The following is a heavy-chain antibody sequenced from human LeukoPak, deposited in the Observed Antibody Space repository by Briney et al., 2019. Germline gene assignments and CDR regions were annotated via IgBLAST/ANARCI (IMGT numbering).Heavy chain of an antibody. V-gene: IGHV3-21*01. J-gene: IGHJ3*02. D-gene: IGHD2-15*01. CDR1: GFTFSSYS. CDR3: AREPLLLGYCSGGSCYGAFDI. Sequence: PGGSLRLSCAASGFTFSSYSINWVRQAPGKGLEWVSSISSSSSYIYYADSVKGRFTISRDNAKNSLYLQMNSLRAEDTAVYYCAREPLLLGYCSGGSCYGAFDIWGQGTMVTVSS. CDR2: ISSSSSYI.